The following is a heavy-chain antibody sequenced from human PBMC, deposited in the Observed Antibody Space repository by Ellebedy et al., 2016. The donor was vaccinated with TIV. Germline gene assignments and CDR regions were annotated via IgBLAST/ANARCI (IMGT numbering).Heavy chain of an antibody. CDR2: ISSSSSYT. D-gene: IGHD3-16*02. CDR3: ARGQLRLGELSLAPFDY. CDR1: GFTLSDYY. J-gene: IGHJ4*02. Sequence: GESLKISCAASGFTLSDYYMSWLRQAPGKGLEWVSYISSSSSYTNYADSVKGRFTISRDNAKNSLYLQMNSLRAEDTAVYYCARGQLRLGELSLAPFDYWGQGTLVTVSS. V-gene: IGHV3-11*06.